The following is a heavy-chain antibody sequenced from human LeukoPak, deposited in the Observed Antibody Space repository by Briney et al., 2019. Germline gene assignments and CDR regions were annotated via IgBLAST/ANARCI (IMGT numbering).Heavy chain of an antibody. Sequence: SETLSLTCTVSGGSISTYYWSWIRQPPGTGLEWLGYIYHSGSTNYNPSLKSRVTISVDTSKNQFSLKLSSVTAADTAVYYCAREGSSWSKGPNWFDPWGQGTLVTVSS. CDR1: GGSISTYY. CDR2: IYHSGST. V-gene: IGHV4-59*01. J-gene: IGHJ5*02. CDR3: AREGSSWSKGPNWFDP. D-gene: IGHD6-13*01.